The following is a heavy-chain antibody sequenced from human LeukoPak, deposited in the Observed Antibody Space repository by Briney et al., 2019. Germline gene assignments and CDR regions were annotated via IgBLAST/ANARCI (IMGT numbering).Heavy chain of an antibody. V-gene: IGHV3-30*18. CDR3: AKDFGAVEMATHYGMDV. CDR1: GFTFSDHY. J-gene: IGHJ6*02. Sequence: PGGSLRLSCAVSGFTFSDHYMDWARQAPGKGLQWVAVISYDGSNKYYADSVKGRFTISRDNSKNTLYLQMNSLRAEDTAVYYCAKDFGAVEMATHYGMDVWGQGTTVTVSS. D-gene: IGHD5-24*01. CDR2: ISYDGSNK.